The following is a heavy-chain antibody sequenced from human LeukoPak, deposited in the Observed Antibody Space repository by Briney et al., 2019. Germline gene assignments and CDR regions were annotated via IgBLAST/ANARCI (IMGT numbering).Heavy chain of an antibody. CDR1: GGSLRSSSYY. V-gene: IGHV4-39*07. CDR2: IHYNGNT. Sequence: SETLSLTCNVSGGSLRSSSYYWAWIRQPPGQGLEWIGSIHYNGNTYSNPSLKSRVSMSLDTSKNQFSLKLSSVTAADTAVYYCARGGYDSGYFDYWGQGTLVTVSS. J-gene: IGHJ4*02. D-gene: IGHD3-22*01. CDR3: ARGGYDSGYFDY.